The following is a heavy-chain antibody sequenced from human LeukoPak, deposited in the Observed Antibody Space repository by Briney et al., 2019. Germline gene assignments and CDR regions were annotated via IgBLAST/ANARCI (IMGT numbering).Heavy chain of an antibody. Sequence: SETLSLTCTVSGGSISSYYWSWIRQPPGKGLEWIGYIYYSGSTNYNPSLKSRVTISVDTSKNQFSLKLSSVTAADTAVYYCARGWGRLRRHFDYWGQGTLDTVSS. D-gene: IGHD4-17*01. V-gene: IGHV4-59*01. CDR2: IYYSGST. CDR1: GGSISSYY. J-gene: IGHJ4*02. CDR3: ARGWGRLRRHFDY.